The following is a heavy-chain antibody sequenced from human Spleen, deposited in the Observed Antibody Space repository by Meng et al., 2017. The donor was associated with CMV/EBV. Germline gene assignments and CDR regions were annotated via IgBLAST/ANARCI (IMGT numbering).Heavy chain of an antibody. J-gene: IGHJ5*02. Sequence: QVQLQESGPGLVKPSXXLSLTCTVSGGSISSGDYYWSWIRQPPGKGLEWIGYIYYSGSTYYNPSLKSRVTISVDTSKNQFSLKLSSVTAADTAVYYCARDTVVVVAATHWFDPWGQGTLVTVSS. CDR3: ARDTVVVVAATHWFDP. CDR1: GGSISSGDYY. V-gene: IGHV4-30-4*08. D-gene: IGHD2-15*01. CDR2: IYYSGST.